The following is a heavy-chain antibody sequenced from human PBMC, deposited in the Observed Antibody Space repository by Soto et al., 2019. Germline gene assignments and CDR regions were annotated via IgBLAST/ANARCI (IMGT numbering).Heavy chain of an antibody. J-gene: IGHJ4*02. V-gene: IGHV4-4*02. D-gene: IGHD3-9*01. CDR1: SGSISSSNW. Sequence: SETLSLTCAVSSGSISSSNWWSWVRQPPGKGLEWIGEIYHSGSTNYNPSLKSRVTISIDTSKNQFSLKLGSVTAADTAVYYCAGWDILSVYYNFDYWGKETLFTAS. CDR2: IYHSGST. CDR3: AGWDILSVYYNFDY.